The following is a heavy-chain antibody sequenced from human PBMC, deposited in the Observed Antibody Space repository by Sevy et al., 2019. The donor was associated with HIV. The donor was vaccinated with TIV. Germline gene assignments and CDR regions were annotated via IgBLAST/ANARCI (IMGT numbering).Heavy chain of an antibody. CDR3: AGRMTTWDAFDI. V-gene: IGHV3-21*01. D-gene: IGHD1-1*01. CDR1: GFTFDTYN. CDR2: ISGYSNYI. Sequence: GGSLRLSCAASGFTFDTYNINWVRQAPGKGLEWVSFISGYSNYIYYADSRKGRFTISRENAKNSVYLQMNSLRAEDTAVYYCAGRMTTWDAFDIWGQGTMVTVSS. J-gene: IGHJ3*02.